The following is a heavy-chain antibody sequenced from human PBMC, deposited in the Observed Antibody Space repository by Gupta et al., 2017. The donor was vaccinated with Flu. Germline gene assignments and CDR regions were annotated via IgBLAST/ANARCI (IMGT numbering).Heavy chain of an antibody. D-gene: IGHD6-19*01. Sequence: EVQLVESGGGLVQPGGSLRLSCAASGFTVSGNYMSWVRQAPGKGLEWVSAIYSGGGTYYADSVKGRFTTSRDNSKNTLFLQMSSLRAEDTAVYYWARDGGSGWHHAYWGQGTLVTVSS. V-gene: IGHV3-66*02. CDR1: GFTVSGNY. J-gene: IGHJ4*02. CDR2: IYSGGGT. CDR3: ARDGGSGWHHAY.